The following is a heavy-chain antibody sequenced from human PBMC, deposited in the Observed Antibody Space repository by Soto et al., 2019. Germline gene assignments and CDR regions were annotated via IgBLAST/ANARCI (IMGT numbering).Heavy chain of an antibody. D-gene: IGHD3-9*01. J-gene: IGHJ4*02. CDR3: AKLRDYDILTGYLIPYFDY. CDR1: GFTFSSYA. V-gene: IGHV3-23*01. Sequence: GGSLRLSCAASGFTFSSYAMSWVRQAPGKGLEWVSAISGSGGSTYYADSVKGRFTISRDNSKNTLYLQMNSLRAEDTAVYYCAKLRDYDILTGYLIPYFDYWGQGTLVTVSS. CDR2: ISGSGGST.